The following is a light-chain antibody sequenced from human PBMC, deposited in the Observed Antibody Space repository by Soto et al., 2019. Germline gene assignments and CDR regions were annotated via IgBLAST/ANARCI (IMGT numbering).Light chain of an antibody. V-gene: IGKV3-20*01. Sequence: EIALTQSPGTLSLSPGERATLSCRASQSVSSSYLAWYQQKPGQAPRLLIYGASGRATGIPDRFSGSGSGTDFTLTISRLEPEDFAVYYCQQYGSSPWTFGQGTKVDIK. CDR2: GAS. CDR3: QQYGSSPWT. CDR1: QSVSSSY. J-gene: IGKJ1*01.